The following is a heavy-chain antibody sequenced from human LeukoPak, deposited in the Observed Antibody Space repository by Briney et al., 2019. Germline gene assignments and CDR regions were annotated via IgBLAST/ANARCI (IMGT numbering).Heavy chain of an antibody. CDR3: AREGNYYDMDV. CDR1: GFTFSTYA. Sequence: GGSLRLSCSASGFTFSTYAMHWVRQAPGKGLEYVSASSSKGDSTFYADSVKGRFTISRDNSKNTLYLQMNSLRAEDTAVYYCAREGNYYDMDVWGQGTTVTVSS. V-gene: IGHV3-64*04. J-gene: IGHJ6*02. CDR2: SSSKGDST.